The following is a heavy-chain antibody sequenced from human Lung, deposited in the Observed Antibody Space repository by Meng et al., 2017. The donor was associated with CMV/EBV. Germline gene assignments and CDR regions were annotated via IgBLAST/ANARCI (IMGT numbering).Heavy chain of an antibody. V-gene: IGHV4-30-4*01. D-gene: IGHD3-22*01. Sequence: VQPQSRGHGLVNTSQTLSLTCTVSGGSISSGDYYWSWIRQPPGKGLEWIGYIYYSGSTYYNPSLKSRVTISVDTSKNQFSLKLSSVTAADTAVYYCARGYYDSSGYGYWYFDLWGRGTLVTVSS. CDR3: ARGYYDSSGYGYWYFDL. CDR2: IYYSGST. CDR1: GGSISSGDYY. J-gene: IGHJ2*01.